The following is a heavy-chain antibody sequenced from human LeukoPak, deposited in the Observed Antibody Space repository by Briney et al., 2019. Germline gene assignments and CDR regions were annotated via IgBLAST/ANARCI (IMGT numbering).Heavy chain of an antibody. Sequence: ASVKVSCKTSGYTFTNFGIIWVRQAPGQGLEWMGWISVNTGNTNYAQKLQGRVPMTTDTSTSTAYMELRSLRSDDTAVYYCARTVRGYSYGYWDYWGQGTLVTVSS. J-gene: IGHJ4*02. V-gene: IGHV1-18*01. D-gene: IGHD5-18*01. CDR1: GYTFTNFG. CDR3: ARTVRGYSYGYWDY. CDR2: ISVNTGNT.